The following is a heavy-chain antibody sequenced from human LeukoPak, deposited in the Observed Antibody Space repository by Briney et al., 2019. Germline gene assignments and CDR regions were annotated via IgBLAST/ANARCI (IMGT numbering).Heavy chain of an antibody. CDR2: TNQEGSEK. D-gene: IGHD5-12*01. CDR3: ARDPKWLDY. J-gene: IGHJ4*02. V-gene: IGHV3-7*01. Sequence: GGSLRLSCAASGFTISTYWMSWVRQAPGKGLEWVANTNQEGSEKYYVDSVKGRFTISKDNAKNSLYLQMNSLRAEDTAVYYCARDPKWLDYWSQGTLVTVSS. CDR1: GFTISTYW.